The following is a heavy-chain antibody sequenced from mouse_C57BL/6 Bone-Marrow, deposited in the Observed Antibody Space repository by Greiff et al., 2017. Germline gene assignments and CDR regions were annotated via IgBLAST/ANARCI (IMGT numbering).Heavy chain of an antibody. CDR3: ARSPYDYGSSYYAMDY. CDR1: GFTFSDYG. Sequence: EVQLVESGGGLVQPGGSLKLSCAASGFTFSDYGMAWVRQAPRKGPEWVAFISNLAYSIYYADTVTGRFTISREHAKNTLYLEMSSLRSEDTAMYYCARSPYDYGSSYYAMDYWGQGTSVTVSS. V-gene: IGHV5-15*01. CDR2: ISNLAYSI. J-gene: IGHJ4*01. D-gene: IGHD1-1*01.